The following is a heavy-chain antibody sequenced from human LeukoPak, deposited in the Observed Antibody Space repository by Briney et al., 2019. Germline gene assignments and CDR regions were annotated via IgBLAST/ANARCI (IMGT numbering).Heavy chain of an antibody. J-gene: IGHJ5*02. V-gene: IGHV6-1*01. CDR1: GDSFSSNSAA. Sequence: SQTLSLTCAISGDSFSSNSAAWHWIRQSPSRGLEWLGRTYYRSKWYNDYAISVKSRITINPDTSKNQFSLQLNSVSPEDTAVYYCARGGWTSIWTWGQGTLVTVSS. D-gene: IGHD1-1*01. CDR3: ARGGWTSIWT. CDR2: TYYRSKWYN.